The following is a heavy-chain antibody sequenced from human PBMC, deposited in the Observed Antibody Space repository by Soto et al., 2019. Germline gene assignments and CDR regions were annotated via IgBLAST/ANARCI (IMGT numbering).Heavy chain of an antibody. J-gene: IGHJ6*02. V-gene: IGHV3-48*03. CDR3: ATLQQGRTAYDSSGYNYYYYGMDV. CDR1: GFTFSSYE. D-gene: IGHD3-22*01. CDR2: ISSSGSTI. Sequence: PGGSLRLSCAASGFTFSSYEMNWVRQAPGKGLEWVSYISSSGSTIYYADSVKGRFTISRDNAKNSLYLQMNSLRAEDTAVYYCATLQQGRTAYDSSGYNYYYYGMDVWGQGTTVTVSS.